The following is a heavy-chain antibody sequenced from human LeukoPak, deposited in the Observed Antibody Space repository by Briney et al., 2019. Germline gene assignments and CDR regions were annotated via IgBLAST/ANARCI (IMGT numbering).Heavy chain of an antibody. Sequence: TPSQTLSLTCTVSGGSISSGSYYWSWIRQPAGKGLEWIGRIYTSGSTNYNPSLKSRVTISVDTSKNQFSLKLSSVTAADTAVYYCAREAGYYYDSSGRRSDYWGQGTPVTVSS. CDR1: GGSISSGSYY. V-gene: IGHV4-61*02. J-gene: IGHJ4*02. CDR2: IYTSGST. D-gene: IGHD3-22*01. CDR3: AREAGYYYDSSGRRSDY.